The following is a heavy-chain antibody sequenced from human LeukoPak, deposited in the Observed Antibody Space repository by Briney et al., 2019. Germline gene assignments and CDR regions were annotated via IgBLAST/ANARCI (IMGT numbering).Heavy chain of an antibody. CDR2: IYNSVST. D-gene: IGHD6-19*01. CDR1: GDSISSYY. J-gene: IGHJ3*02. CDR3: ARSNSGWYNDAFET. V-gene: IGHV4-59*08. Sequence: SEALSLTCTVSGDSISSYYWSWIRQPPGKGLEWIGYIYNSVSTNYNPSLKSRVSISVDTSKNQFSLTLSSVTAADTAVYYCARSNSGWYNDAFETWGQGTMVTVSS.